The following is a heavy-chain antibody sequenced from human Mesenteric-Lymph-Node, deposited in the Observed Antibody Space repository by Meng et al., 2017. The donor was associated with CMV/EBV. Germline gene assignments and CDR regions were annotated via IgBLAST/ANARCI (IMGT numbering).Heavy chain of an antibody. CDR2: INPSGGST. Sequence: ASVKVSCKASGYTFTSYYMHWVRQAPGQGLEWMGIINPSGGSTSYAQKFQGRVTMTRDTSTSTVYMELSSLRSEDTAIYYCARGAGSRGYTYSRPFDYWGQGTLVTVSS. V-gene: IGHV1-46*01. CDR3: ARGAGSRGYTYSRPFDY. D-gene: IGHD5-18*01. J-gene: IGHJ4*02. CDR1: GYTFTSYY.